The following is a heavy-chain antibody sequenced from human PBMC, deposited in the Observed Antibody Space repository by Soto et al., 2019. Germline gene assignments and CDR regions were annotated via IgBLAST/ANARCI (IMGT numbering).Heavy chain of an antibody. D-gene: IGHD3-22*01. CDR2: ISSNGGST. Sequence: PGGSLRLSCAASGFTFSSYAMHWVRQAPGKGLEYVSAISSNGGSTYYANSVKGRFTISRDNSKNTLYLQMNSLRTEDTAVYYCTTDGVSYYYDSSGYYYAKAGGTYYCMVVWGQGTTVTVSS. CDR3: TTDGVSYYYDSSGYYYAKAGGTYYCMVV. J-gene: IGHJ6*02. V-gene: IGHV3-64*04. CDR1: GFTFSSYA.